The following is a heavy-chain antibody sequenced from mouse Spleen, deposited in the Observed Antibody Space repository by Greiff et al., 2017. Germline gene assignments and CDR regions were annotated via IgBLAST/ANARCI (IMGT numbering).Heavy chain of an antibody. CDR1: GFNIKDYY. CDR3: TTCGYGNPHYYAMDY. V-gene: IGHV14-1*01. J-gene: IGHJ4*01. Sequence: EVKLMESGAELVRPGASVKLSCTASGFNIKDYYMHWVKQRPEQGLEWIGRIDPEDGDTEYAPKFQGKATMTADTSSNTAYLQLSSLTSEDTAVYYCTTCGYGNPHYYAMDYWGQGTSVTVSS. D-gene: IGHD2-1*01. CDR2: IDPEDGDT.